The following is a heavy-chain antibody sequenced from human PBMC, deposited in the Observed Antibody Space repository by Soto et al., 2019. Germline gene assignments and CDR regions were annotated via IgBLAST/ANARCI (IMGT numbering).Heavy chain of an antibody. CDR2: INHSGSA. D-gene: IGHD1-26*01. CDR3: ARGLISGSHYSGGWYYFDS. CDR1: GGSFSGYI. V-gene: IGHV4-34*01. Sequence: QVQLQQWGAGLLKPSETLSLTCAVYGGSFSGYICTWIRQTPGKGLQWIGQINHSGSANYNPSLMGRVTISVHTSHRQFSLELSSVTAADTAVYYCARGLISGSHYSGGWYYFDSWGQGPQVTVSS. J-gene: IGHJ4*02.